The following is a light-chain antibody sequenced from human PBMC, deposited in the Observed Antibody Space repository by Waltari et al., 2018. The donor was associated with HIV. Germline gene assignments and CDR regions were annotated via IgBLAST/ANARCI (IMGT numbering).Light chain of an antibody. CDR1: HSISTY. Sequence: DIQITQSPSSLSASVGDRVTISCRASHSISTYLNWYQQKQGKAPKVLIYRASNMQSGVPSRFRGSGSGTDFTLTISSLQPEDFATYYCQQGYSTPYSFGQGTKLEI. V-gene: IGKV1-39*01. J-gene: IGKJ2*03. CDR2: RAS. CDR3: QQGYSTPYS.